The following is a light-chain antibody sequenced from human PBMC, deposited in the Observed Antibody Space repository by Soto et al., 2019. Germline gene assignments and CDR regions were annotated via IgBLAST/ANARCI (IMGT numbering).Light chain of an antibody. J-gene: IGKJ3*01. V-gene: IGKV3-20*01. Sequence: EIVLTQSPVTLSLSPGESATLSCRASQTVSSTYLTWYQQRPGQAPRLLIYAPSTMSTVVPERFSGSWSGTDFTFTIRGLEPEDFAMSYFQLYGTSHLVGPGTKVDVK. CDR1: QTVSSTY. CDR2: APS. CDR3: QLYGTSHL.